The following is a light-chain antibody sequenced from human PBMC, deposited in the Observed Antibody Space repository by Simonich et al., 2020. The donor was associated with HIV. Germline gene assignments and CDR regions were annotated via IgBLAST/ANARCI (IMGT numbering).Light chain of an antibody. CDR3: LQDYNYQWT. Sequence: IQLTQSPSFLSASVGDRVTITCRASQGITNSLAGYQQKPGKAPKPLLYAASRLETGVPSTFSGSGSGTDFSLTISSLQPEDFATYYCLQDYNYQWTFGQGTKVEIK. J-gene: IGKJ1*01. CDR2: AAS. V-gene: IGKV1-NL1*01. CDR1: QGITNS.